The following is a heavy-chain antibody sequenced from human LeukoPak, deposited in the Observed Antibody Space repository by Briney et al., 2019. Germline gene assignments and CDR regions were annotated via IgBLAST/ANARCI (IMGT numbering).Heavy chain of an antibody. CDR2: ISSSSSII. CDR3: ARDDYGDYFDY. Sequence: PGGSLRLSCAASGFTFSSYSMNWVRQAPGKGLEWVSYISSSSSIIYYADSVKGRLTISRDNAKNSLYLQMNSLRAEDTAVYYCARDDYGDYFDYWGQGTLVTVSS. V-gene: IGHV3-48*01. CDR1: GFTFSSYS. D-gene: IGHD4-17*01. J-gene: IGHJ4*02.